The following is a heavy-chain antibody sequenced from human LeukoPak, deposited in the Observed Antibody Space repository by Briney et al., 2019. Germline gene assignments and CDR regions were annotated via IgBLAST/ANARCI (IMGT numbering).Heavy chain of an antibody. J-gene: IGHJ5*02. CDR3: ARDRVRPIRGFDP. CDR2: IYYSGST. CDR1: GCSISSGGYY. Sequence: SETLSLTCTVSGCSISSGGYYWIWIRQHPGKDLEWIGYIYYSGSTSYNPSLKSRVTISVDTSKNQFSLKLSSVTPADTAVYYCARDRVRPIRGFDPWGQGTLVTVSS. V-gene: IGHV4-31*03. D-gene: IGHD6-6*01.